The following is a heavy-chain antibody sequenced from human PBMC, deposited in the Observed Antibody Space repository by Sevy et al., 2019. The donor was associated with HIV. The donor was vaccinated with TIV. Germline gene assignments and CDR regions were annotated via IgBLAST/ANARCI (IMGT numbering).Heavy chain of an antibody. CDR2: ISGSGGST. Sequence: GGSLRLSCAASGFTFSSYAMSWVRQAPGKGLEWVSAISGSGGSTYYADSVKGRFTISRDNSKNMLYLQMNSLRAEDTAVYYYAKPPITDYSNYLDFDYWGQGTLVTVSS. D-gene: IGHD4-4*01. CDR3: AKPPITDYSNYLDFDY. CDR1: GFTFSSYA. J-gene: IGHJ4*02. V-gene: IGHV3-23*01.